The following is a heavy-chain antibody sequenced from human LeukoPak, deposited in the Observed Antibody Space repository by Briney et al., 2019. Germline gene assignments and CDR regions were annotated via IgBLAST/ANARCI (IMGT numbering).Heavy chain of an antibody. CDR3: ASMITFGGVIVIGYFDY. CDR2: IIPIFGTA. V-gene: IGHV1-69*06. D-gene: IGHD3-16*02. CDR1: GGTFSSYA. Sequence: ASVKVSCKASGGTFSSYAISWVRQAPGQGLEWMGGIIPIFGTANYAQKFQGRVTITAGKSTSTAYMELSSLRSEDTAVYYCASMITFGGVIVIGYFDYWGQGTLVTVSS. J-gene: IGHJ4*02.